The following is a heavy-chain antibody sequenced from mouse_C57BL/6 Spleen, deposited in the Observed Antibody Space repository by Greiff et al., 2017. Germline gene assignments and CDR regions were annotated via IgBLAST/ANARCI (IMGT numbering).Heavy chain of an antibody. J-gene: IGHJ4*01. CDR3: ARGPDGYYDYAMDY. Sequence: DVQLQESEGGLVQPGSSMKLSCTASGFTFSDYYMAWVRQVPEKGLEWVANINYDGSSTYYLDSLKSRFIISRDNAKNILYLQMSSLKSEDTATYYCARGPDGYYDYAMDYWGQGTSVTVSS. D-gene: IGHD2-3*01. CDR2: INYDGSST. CDR1: GFTFSDYY. V-gene: IGHV5-16*01.